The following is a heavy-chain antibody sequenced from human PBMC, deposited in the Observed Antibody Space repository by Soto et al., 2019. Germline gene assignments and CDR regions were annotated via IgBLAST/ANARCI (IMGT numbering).Heavy chain of an antibody. V-gene: IGHV3-64D*08. CDR2: ISSNGGST. CDR3: VKSFGKTYYDFWSGYLDGMDV. J-gene: IGHJ6*02. Sequence: GGSLRLSCSASGFTSSSYAMHWVRQAPGKGLEYVSAISSNGGSTYYADSVKGRFTISRDNSKNTLYLQMSSLRAEDTAVYYCVKSFGKTYYDFWSGYLDGMDVWGQGTTVTVSS. CDR1: GFTSSSYA. D-gene: IGHD3-3*01.